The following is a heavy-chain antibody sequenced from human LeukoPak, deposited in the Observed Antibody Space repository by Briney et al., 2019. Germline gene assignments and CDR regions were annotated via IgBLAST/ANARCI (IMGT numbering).Heavy chain of an antibody. CDR1: GYTFTSYD. CDR2: VNPNSGHT. V-gene: IGHV1-8*01. J-gene: IGHJ4*02. CDR3: ARRLYGDYYFDY. D-gene: IGHD4-17*01. Sequence: VASVKVSCKASGYTFTSYDINWVRQATGQGLEWMGWVNPNSGHTGFAQKFQGRVSMTRNTSISTAYMELSSLRSEDTAVYYCARRLYGDYYFDYWGQGTLVTVSS.